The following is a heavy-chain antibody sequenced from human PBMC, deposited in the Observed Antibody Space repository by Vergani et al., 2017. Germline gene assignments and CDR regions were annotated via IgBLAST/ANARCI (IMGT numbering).Heavy chain of an antibody. Sequence: QVQLRESGPGLVRPSQTLSLTCTVSGGSISGGRYYWNWIRQPAGKGLEWIGRVYSSGSTNYNPSLKTRVTISVDTSKNQFSLKLTSVTAAYTAVYYCAIDNLGHCSGGRCYDVEYFHLWGQGTLVTVSS. CDR2: VYSSGST. CDR1: GGSISGGRYY. J-gene: IGHJ1*01. CDR3: AIDNLGHCSGGRCYDVEYFHL. V-gene: IGHV4-61*02. D-gene: IGHD2-15*01.